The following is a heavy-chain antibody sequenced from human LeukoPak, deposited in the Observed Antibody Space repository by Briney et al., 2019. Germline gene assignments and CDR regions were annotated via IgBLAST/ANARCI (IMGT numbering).Heavy chain of an antibody. J-gene: IGHJ4*02. Sequence: PGGSLRLSCAASGFTFSNSWINWVRQALGKGLEWVANIKPDGSQTYYLDSVKGRFTVSRDNAKHSAYLQMNSLRAEDTAVYYCFGSGSYSNWDQGTLVTVSS. CDR3: FGSGSYSN. D-gene: IGHD3-10*01. CDR1: GFTFSNSW. V-gene: IGHV3-7*01. CDR2: IKPDGSQT.